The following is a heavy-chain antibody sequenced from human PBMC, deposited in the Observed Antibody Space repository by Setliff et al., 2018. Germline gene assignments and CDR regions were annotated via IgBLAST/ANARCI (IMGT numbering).Heavy chain of an antibody. CDR3: ATVKRGGTSGTSYHYYYMDV. D-gene: IGHD3-10*01. Sequence: GASVKVSCKASGYTFTSYDINWVRQATGQGLEWMGWMNPNSGNTGYAQKFQGRVTMTRNTSISTAYMELSSLRSDDTAVYYCATVKRGGTSGTSYHYYYMDVWGKGTTVTVSS. CDR1: GYTFTSYD. CDR2: MNPNSGNT. J-gene: IGHJ6*03. V-gene: IGHV1-8*02.